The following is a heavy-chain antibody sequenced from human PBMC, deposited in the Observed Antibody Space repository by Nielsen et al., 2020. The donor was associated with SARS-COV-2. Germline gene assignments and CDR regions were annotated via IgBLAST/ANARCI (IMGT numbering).Heavy chain of an antibody. V-gene: IGHV4-39*07. Sequence: SETLSLTCTVSGGSISSSSYYWGWIRQPPGKGLEWIGEINHSGSTNYNPSLKSRVTISVDTSKNQFSLKLSSVTAADTAVYYCARARYCTNGVCPTVAFDYWGQGTLVTVSS. D-gene: IGHD2-8*01. CDR2: INHSGST. J-gene: IGHJ4*02. CDR1: GGSISSSSYY. CDR3: ARARYCTNGVCPTVAFDY.